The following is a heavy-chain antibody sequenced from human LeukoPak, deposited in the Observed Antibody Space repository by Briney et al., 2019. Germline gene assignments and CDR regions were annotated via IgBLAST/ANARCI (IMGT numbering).Heavy chain of an antibody. D-gene: IGHD5-18*01. Sequence: TGGSLRLSCAASGFTFNNYAMSWVLQTPGKGLEWVSGISDSAASTYYTDSVKGRFTISRDNSKDTVYLQMNNLRVADTALYFCVRHDSYIPFWGQGSLVTVSS. CDR3: VRHDSYIPF. J-gene: IGHJ1*01. CDR2: ISDSAAST. V-gene: IGHV3-23*01. CDR1: GFTFNNYA.